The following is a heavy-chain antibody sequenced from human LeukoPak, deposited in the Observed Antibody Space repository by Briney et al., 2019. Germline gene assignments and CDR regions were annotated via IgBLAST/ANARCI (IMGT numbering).Heavy chain of an antibody. CDR3: AKSVRIVVVPAATPPLDY. CDR2: ISGSGGST. CDR1: GFTFSSYA. D-gene: IGHD2-2*01. Sequence: GGSLRLSCAASGFTFSSYAMSWVRQAPGKGLEWVSAISGSGGSTYYADSVKGRFTISRDNSKNTLYLQMNSLRAEDTAVCYCAKSVRIVVVPAATPPLDYWGQGTLVTVSS. J-gene: IGHJ4*02. V-gene: IGHV3-23*01.